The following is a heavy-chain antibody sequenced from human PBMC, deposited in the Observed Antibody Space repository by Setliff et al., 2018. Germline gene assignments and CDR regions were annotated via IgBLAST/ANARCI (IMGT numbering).Heavy chain of an antibody. CDR2: IYYRGDT. J-gene: IGHJ4*02. V-gene: IGHV4-39*01. CDR1: GGSISSGVYY. Sequence: KTSETLSLTCTVSGGSISSGVYYWAWIRQPPGKGLEWIGRIYYRGDTYYNASLKSRLTLSVDTSKNQVSLNLRSVTAADTAVYYCARTGTYRYFDYWGQGILVTVSS. CDR3: ARTGTYRYFDY. D-gene: IGHD1-1*01.